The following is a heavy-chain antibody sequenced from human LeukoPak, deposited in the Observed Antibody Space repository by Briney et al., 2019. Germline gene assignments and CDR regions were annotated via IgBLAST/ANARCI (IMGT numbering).Heavy chain of an antibody. CDR3: AQDGSIAVPVYSAY. CDR1: GFTFSSCA. J-gene: IGHJ4*02. V-gene: IGHV3-23*01. Sequence: GGSLRLSCASSGFTFSSCARSWVRQDPGKGLEWVSAISGSGGSTYYADSVKGRFTISRDNSRNALYLQMNSLRAEDTAGYDCAQDGSIAVPVYSAYSGQRTLATVYS. CDR2: ISGSGGST. D-gene: IGHD6-19*01.